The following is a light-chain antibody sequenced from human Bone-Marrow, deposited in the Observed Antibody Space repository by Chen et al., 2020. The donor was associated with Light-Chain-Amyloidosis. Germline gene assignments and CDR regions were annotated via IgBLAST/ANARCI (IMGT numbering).Light chain of an antibody. V-gene: IGLV3-25*03. J-gene: IGLJ2*01. CDR3: QSADRSGTYEVI. CDR1: GVPTKY. Sequence: SYEWTYQPSVPFPPGQTPRITGSGGGVPTKYAYWSQQNPGQAPVLVINRDTERPSGISEQFSGSRSGTSATLNISGVQAEDEADYHCQSADRSGTYEVIFGGGTKLTVL. CDR2: RDT.